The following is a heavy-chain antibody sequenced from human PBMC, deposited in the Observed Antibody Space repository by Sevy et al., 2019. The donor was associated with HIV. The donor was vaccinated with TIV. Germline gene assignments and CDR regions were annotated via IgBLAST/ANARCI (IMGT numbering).Heavy chain of an antibody. J-gene: IGHJ6*02. CDR1: GYTFISYG. CDR2: ISGDNGNT. V-gene: IGHV1-18*01. D-gene: IGHD3-10*01. Sequence: ASVKVSCKASGYTFISYGISWVRQAPGQGLEWMGWISGDNGNTISAQNLQGRVTMSTDKSTSTANMELRSLRSDDTAVYYCARDSMPTVQGIIITPYYYGMDLWGQGTTVTVSS. CDR3: ARDSMPTVQGIIITPYYYGMDL.